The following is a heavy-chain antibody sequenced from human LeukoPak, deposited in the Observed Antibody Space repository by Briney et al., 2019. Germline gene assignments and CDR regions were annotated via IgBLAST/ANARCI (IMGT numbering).Heavy chain of an antibody. CDR2: INPSGGST. J-gene: IGHJ4*02. CDR3: ASHGTYGSGSYSNDLFLGY. D-gene: IGHD3-10*01. CDR1: GYTFTSYY. V-gene: IGHV1-46*01. Sequence: GASVKVSCKASGYTFTSYYMHWVRQAPGKGLEWMGIINPSGGSTSYAQKFQGRVTMTRDTSTSTVYMELSSLRSEDTAVYYCASHGTYGSGSYSNDLFLGYWGQGTLFTASS.